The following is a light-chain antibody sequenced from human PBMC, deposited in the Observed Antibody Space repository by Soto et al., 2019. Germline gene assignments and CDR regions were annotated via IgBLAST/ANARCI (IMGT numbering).Light chain of an antibody. CDR1: SSNIGAGYD. CDR2: ANN. V-gene: IGLV1-40*01. Sequence: SGQTQPPSVSGAPGQRVTISCTGSSSNIGAGYDVHWYQQLPGTAPKLLIYANNNRPSGVPDRFAGSKSGTSVSLAITGLQSDDEADYYCQSYDSSLSGYVFGTGTKSPS. J-gene: IGLJ1*01. CDR3: QSYDSSLSGYV.